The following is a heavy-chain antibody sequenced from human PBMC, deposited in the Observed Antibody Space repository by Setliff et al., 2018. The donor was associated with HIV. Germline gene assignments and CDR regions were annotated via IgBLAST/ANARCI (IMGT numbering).Heavy chain of an antibody. J-gene: IGHJ3*02. V-gene: IGHV4-31*03. CDR3: ARVGFGDSDAFDI. D-gene: IGHD3-16*01. CDR2: ISYSGTA. CDR1: GGSIGGYY. Sequence: SETLSLTCTVSGGSIGGYYWSWIRQHPGKGLEWIGFISYSGTAYYSPSLKSRVTISVETSKNQFSLKLSSVIAADTAVYYCARVGFGDSDAFDIWGQGTMVTVSS.